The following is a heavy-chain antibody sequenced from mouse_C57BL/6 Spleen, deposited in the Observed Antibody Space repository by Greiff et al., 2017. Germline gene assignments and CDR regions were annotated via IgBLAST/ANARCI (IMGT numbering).Heavy chain of an antibody. CDR1: GFNIKDYY. J-gene: IGHJ4*01. CDR3: TRCYGRRGYYAMDY. CDR2: IDPEDGDT. V-gene: IGHV14-1*01. Sequence: EVKLMESGAELVRPGASVKLSFTASGFNIKDYYMHWVKQRPEQGLEWIGRIDPEDGDTEYAPKFQGKATMTADTSSNTAYLQLSSLTSEDTAVYYCTRCYGRRGYYAMDYWGQGTPVTVSS. D-gene: IGHD1-1*01.